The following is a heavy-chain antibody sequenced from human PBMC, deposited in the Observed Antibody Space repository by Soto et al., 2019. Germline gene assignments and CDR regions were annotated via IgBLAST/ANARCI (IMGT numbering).Heavy chain of an antibody. CDR2: ISSSSSTI. CDR3: ARDYSSYGPFDY. CDR1: GFAFSSYS. Sequence: GGALRLSCADSGFAFSSYSMYWVRQSPGKGLEWVSYISSSSSTIYYADSVKGRFTISRDNAKNSLYLQMNSLRAEDTAVYYCARDYSSYGPFDYWGQGTLVTVSS. D-gene: IGHD5-18*01. V-gene: IGHV3-48*01. J-gene: IGHJ4*02.